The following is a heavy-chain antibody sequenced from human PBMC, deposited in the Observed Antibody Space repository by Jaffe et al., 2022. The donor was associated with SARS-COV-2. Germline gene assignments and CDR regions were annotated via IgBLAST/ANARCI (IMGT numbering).Heavy chain of an antibody. CDR1: GFTFSGSA. CDR2: IRTKANNYAT. J-gene: IGHJ3*01. V-gene: IGHV3-73*02. Sequence: EVQLVESGGGLVQPGGSLKLSCAASGFTFSGSAMHWVRQASGKGLEWVGLIRTKANNYATAYAASVKGRFTFSRDDSKNTAYLQMNSLKTGDTAVYYCATVVRGMVFAFDLWGQGTMVTVSS. D-gene: IGHD3-10*01. CDR3: ATVVRGMVFAFDL.